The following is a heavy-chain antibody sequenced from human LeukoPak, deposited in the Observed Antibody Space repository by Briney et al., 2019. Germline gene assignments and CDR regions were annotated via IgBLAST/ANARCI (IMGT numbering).Heavy chain of an antibody. D-gene: IGHD3-10*01. J-gene: IGHJ4*02. V-gene: IGHV4-59*01. Sequence: SETLSLTCTVSGGSISSYYWSWIRQPPGKGLEWIGYIYYSGSTNYNPSLKSRVIISVDTSKNQFSLKLSSVTAADTAVYYCARARGWLQNFLDYWGQGTLVTVSS. CDR1: GGSISSYY. CDR3: ARARGWLQNFLDY. CDR2: IYYSGST.